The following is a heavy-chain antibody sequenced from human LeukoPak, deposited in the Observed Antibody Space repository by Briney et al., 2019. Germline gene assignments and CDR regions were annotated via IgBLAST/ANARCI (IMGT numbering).Heavy chain of an antibody. CDR1: CGSISSYY. CDR3: ARGRDPGVLDY. CDR2: IYYSVST. J-gene: IGHJ4*02. Sequence: PETLSLTCTVSCGSISSYYWSWIRQPPGKGLEWIGYIYYSVSTNYNPSRKRRVTISVDTSKNQFSLKLSSVTAADTAVYYCARGRDPGVLDYWGQGTLVTVSS. D-gene: IGHD6-6*01. V-gene: IGHV4-59*01.